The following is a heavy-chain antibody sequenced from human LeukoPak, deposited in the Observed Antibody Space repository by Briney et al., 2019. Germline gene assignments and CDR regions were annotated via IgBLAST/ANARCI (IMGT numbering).Heavy chain of an antibody. CDR3: ARANNRNFDY. V-gene: IGHV4-59*04. CDR2: IYYSGST. J-gene: IGHJ4*02. D-gene: IGHD1/OR15-1a*01. CDR1: GGSISSYY. Sequence: PSETLSLTCTVSGGSISSYYWSWIRQPPGKGLEWIGSIYYSGSTYYNPSLKSRVTISVGTSKNQFSLQLNSVTPEDTAVYYCARANNRNFDYWGQGTLVTVSS.